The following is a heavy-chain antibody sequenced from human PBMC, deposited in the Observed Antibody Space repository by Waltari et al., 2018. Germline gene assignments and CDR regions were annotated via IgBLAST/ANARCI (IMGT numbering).Heavy chain of an antibody. Sequence: EVQLVDSGGGLIQPGGSLRLSCATSGFRVGSDFMMWVRQAPGKGLEWVSMIHSAAGTFYADSVKGRFTISTDNSKNTLHLQMNSLRAEDTARYYCASRLTWGQGTLVTVSS. CDR2: IHSAAGT. V-gene: IGHV3-53*01. J-gene: IGHJ5*02. CDR1: GFRVGSDF. CDR3: ASRLT.